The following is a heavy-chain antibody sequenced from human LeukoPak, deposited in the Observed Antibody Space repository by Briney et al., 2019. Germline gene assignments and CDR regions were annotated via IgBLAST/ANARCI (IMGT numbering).Heavy chain of an antibody. J-gene: IGHJ2*01. V-gene: IGHV1-2*02. Sequence: GASVKVSCKASGYTFTGFYIHWVRQAPGQGLEWMGWINPNSGGTNYAQKFQDRVTMTRDTSISTAYMELSSLTSDDTAVYYCARPLTTSGWYFDLWGRGTLVTVSS. D-gene: IGHD1-14*01. CDR3: ARPLTTSGWYFDL. CDR1: GYTFTGFY. CDR2: INPNSGGT.